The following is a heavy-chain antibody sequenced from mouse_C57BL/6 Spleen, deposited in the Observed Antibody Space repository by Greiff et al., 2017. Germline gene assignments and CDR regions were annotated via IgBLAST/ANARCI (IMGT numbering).Heavy chain of an antibody. V-gene: IGHV1-80*01. CDR2: IYPGDGDT. CDR1: GYAFSSYW. J-gene: IGHJ1*03. D-gene: IGHD1-1*01. CDR3: ARSRGSSRWYFDV. Sequence: VQLQQSGAELVKPGASVKISCKASGYAFSSYWMNWVKQRPGKGLEWIGQIYPGDGDTNYNGKFKGKATLTADKSSSTAYMQLSSLTSEDSAVYFCARSRGSSRWYFDVWGTGTTVTVSS.